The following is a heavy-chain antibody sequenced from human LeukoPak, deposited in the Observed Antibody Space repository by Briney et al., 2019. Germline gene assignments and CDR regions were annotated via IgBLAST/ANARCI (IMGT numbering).Heavy chain of an antibody. D-gene: IGHD6-25*01. Sequence: SVKVSCKASGGTFSSYAISWVRQAPGQGLEWMGRIIPIFGIANYAQKFQGRVTITADKSTSTAYMELSSLRSEDTAVYYCAGIVAVSVQYWGQGTLVTVSS. CDR1: GGTFSSYA. CDR3: AGIVAVSVQY. CDR2: IIPIFGIA. J-gene: IGHJ4*02. V-gene: IGHV1-69*04.